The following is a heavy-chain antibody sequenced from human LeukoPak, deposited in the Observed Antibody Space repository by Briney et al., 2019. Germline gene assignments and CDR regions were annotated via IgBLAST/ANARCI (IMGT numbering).Heavy chain of an antibody. CDR1: GXSIGTYY. CDR3: ARDRSDGSGYYGYYFDY. Sequence: PSETLSLTCIVSGXSIGTYYWSWIRQPPGKGLEWIGHIYYSGSTDYNPSLRSRVTISVDTSKNQFSLRLSSVTAADTAVYYCARDRSDGSGYYGYYFDYWGQGTLVSVSS. J-gene: IGHJ4*02. V-gene: IGHV4-59*01. CDR2: IYYSGST. D-gene: IGHD3-22*01.